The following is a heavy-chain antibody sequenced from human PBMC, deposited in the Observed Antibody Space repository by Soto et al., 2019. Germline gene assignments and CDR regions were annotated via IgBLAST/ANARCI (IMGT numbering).Heavy chain of an antibody. Sequence: QVQLQESGPGLVKPSQTLSLTCTVSGGSISSGGYYWSWIRQHPGKGLEWIGYIYYSGSTYYNPSHKRRFTKSGDTCKNPLSPKLSSVTTADTAGYYCARTPRSWGQGTLVTVSS. CDR1: GGSISSGGYY. J-gene: IGHJ5*02. CDR2: IYYSGST. CDR3: ARTPRS. V-gene: IGHV4-31*03. D-gene: IGHD2-15*01.